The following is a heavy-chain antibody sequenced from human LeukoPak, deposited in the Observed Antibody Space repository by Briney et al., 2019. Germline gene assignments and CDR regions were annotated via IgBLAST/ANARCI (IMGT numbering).Heavy chain of an antibody. Sequence: SETLSLTCAVHGGSFSGYYWSWIRQPPGKGLEWIGYIYYSGSTNYNPSLKSRVTISVDTSKNQFSLKLSSVTAADTAVYYCARAPYGSGSYYYFDYWGQGTLVTVSS. CDR2: IYYSGST. J-gene: IGHJ4*02. D-gene: IGHD3-10*01. V-gene: IGHV4-59*01. CDR3: ARAPYGSGSYYYFDY. CDR1: GGSFSGYY.